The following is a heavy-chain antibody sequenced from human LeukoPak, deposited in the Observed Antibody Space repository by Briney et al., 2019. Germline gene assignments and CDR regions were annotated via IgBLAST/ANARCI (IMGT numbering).Heavy chain of an antibody. V-gene: IGHV1-46*01. CDR1: GHTFTSYY. J-gene: IGHJ4*02. CDR2: INPSGGST. CDR3: AREGQGELLFDY. Sequence: ASVKVSCKACGHTFTSYYMHWVRQAPGQGLEWMGIINPSGGSTSYAQKFQGRVTMTRDTSTSTVYMELSSLRSEDTAVYYCAREGQGELLFDYWGQGTLVTVSS. D-gene: IGHD1-26*01.